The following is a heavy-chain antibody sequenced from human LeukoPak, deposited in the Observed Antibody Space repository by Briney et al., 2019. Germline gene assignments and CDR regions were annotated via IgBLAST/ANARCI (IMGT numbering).Heavy chain of an antibody. D-gene: IGHD3-10*01. CDR3: ARDFGSRGSGTLYYFDY. CDR1: GFTFSRYR. V-gene: IGHV3-7*01. J-gene: IGHJ4*02. Sequence: GGSLRLSCAASGFTFSRYRMSWVRQAPGKGLEWVANIKQDGSEKYYVDSVKGRFTISSDNAKNSLYLQMNSLRVEDTAVYYCARDFGSRGSGTLYYFDYWGQGTLVTVSS. CDR2: IKQDGSEK.